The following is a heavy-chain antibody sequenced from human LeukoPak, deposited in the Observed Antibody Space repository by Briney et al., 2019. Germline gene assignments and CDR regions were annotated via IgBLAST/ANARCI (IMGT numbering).Heavy chain of an antibody. CDR3: AKVYVGSWYAYDH. CDR1: GFTFDDYA. CDR2: ISGDGGTT. J-gene: IGHJ4*02. D-gene: IGHD6-13*01. Sequence: GGSLRLSCTASGFTFDDYAMHWVRHAPGKGLEWVSLISGDGGTTDYADSVKGRFTISRDNRRNSLYLHMNSLRTEDTALYFCAKVYVGSWYAYDHWGQGTMVTVSS. V-gene: IGHV3-43*02.